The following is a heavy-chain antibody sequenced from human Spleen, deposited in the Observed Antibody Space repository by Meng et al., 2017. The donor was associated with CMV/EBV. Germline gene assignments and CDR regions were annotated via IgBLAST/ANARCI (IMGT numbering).Heavy chain of an antibody. CDR1: AFTFSNYA. CDR2: ISGSGYDT. CDR3: ARGFWNPYYEDTHDF. D-gene: IGHD3-3*01. Sequence: GESLKISCAASAFTFSNYAMTWVRQAPGKGLEWISGISGSGYDTYYADTVKGRFTISRDNAKNSMYLQMNSLRAEDTAVFYCARGFWNPYYEDTHDFWGHGTLVTVSS. V-gene: IGHV3-23*01. J-gene: IGHJ4*01.